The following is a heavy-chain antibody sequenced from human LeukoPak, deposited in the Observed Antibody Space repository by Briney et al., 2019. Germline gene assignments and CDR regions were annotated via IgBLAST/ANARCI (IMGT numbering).Heavy chain of an antibody. Sequence: GGSLRLSCAASGFTFSSYSMNWVRQAPGKGLEWVSSISSSSSYIYYADSVKGRFTISRDNAKNSLYLQMNSLRAEDTAVYYCARDRSPYYDFWSGYYTAYYGMDVWGQGTTVTVSS. V-gene: IGHV3-21*01. D-gene: IGHD3-3*01. CDR3: ARDRSPYYDFWSGYYTAYYGMDV. CDR1: GFTFSSYS. CDR2: ISSSSSYI. J-gene: IGHJ6*02.